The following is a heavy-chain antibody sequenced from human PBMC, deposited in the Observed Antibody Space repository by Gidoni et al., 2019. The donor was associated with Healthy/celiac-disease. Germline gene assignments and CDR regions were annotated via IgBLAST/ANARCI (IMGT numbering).Heavy chain of an antibody. V-gene: IGHV3-7*01. D-gene: IGHD6-19*01. CDR2: IKQDGSEK. Sequence: EVQLVESGGGLVQPGGSLRLSCAASGFTFSSYLMSWVRQAPGKGLEWVANIKQDGSEKYYVDSVKGRFTISRDNAKNSLYLQMNSLRAEDTAVYYCAREGQWLVPFYYWGQGTLVTVSS. CDR3: AREGQWLVPFYY. J-gene: IGHJ4*02. CDR1: GFTFSSYL.